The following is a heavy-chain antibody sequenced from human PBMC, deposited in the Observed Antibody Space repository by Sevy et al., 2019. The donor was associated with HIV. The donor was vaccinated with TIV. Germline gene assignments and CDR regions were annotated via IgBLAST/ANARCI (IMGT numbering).Heavy chain of an antibody. Sequence: SETLSLTCNVSVASVSSGKYYWTWIRQPPGKDLEWIGHVSYSGRTNYNPSLKSRVTISEDTSKNQFSLSLKSVTAADTATYYCAREIYFYENSGFYYFDSWGLGILVTVSS. CDR2: VSYSGRT. J-gene: IGHJ4*02. CDR3: AREIYFYENSGFYYFDS. CDR1: VASVSSGKYY. V-gene: IGHV4-61*01. D-gene: IGHD3-22*01.